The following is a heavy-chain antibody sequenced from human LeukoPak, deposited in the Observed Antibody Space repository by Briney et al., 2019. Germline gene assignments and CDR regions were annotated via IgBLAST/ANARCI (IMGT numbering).Heavy chain of an antibody. Sequence: SETLSLTCTVSGGSISGYYWSWIRQPPGKGLEWIGYIYTSGNTNFNPSLKSRVTISVDTSKNQFSLKLSSVTATDTAVYYCARQSCSSTACWNLRDYWGQGTLVTVSS. CDR3: ARQSCSSTACWNLRDY. D-gene: IGHD2-2*01. J-gene: IGHJ4*02. V-gene: IGHV4-4*09. CDR2: IYTSGNT. CDR1: GGSISGYY.